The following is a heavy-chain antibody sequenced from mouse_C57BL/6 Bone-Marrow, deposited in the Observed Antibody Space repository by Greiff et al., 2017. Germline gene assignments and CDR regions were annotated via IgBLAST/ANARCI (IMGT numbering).Heavy chain of an antibody. CDR3: ARSVPRGRSFDY. D-gene: IGHD3-3*01. CDR1: GYTFTSYW. J-gene: IGHJ2*01. CDR2: IYPTSGRT. Sequence: QVQLQQPGAELVKPGASVKMSCKASGYTFTSYWITWVKQRPGQGLEWIGDIYPTSGRTNYNEKFKSKAILTVDTSSNTAYMQLSSLTSEDSAVFYCARSVPRGRSFDYGGQGTTLTVSS. V-gene: IGHV1-55*01.